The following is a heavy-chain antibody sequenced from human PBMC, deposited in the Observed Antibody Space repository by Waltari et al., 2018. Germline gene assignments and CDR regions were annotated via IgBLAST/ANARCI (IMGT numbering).Heavy chain of an antibody. CDR1: GGSISSGGYY. CDR2: IYYSGST. Sequence: QVQLQESGPGLVKPSQTLSLTCTVSGGSISSGGYYWSWIRQHPGKGMEWIGYIYYSGSTYYNPSLKSRVTISVDTSKNQFSLKLSSVTAADTAVYYCARYYSSGWYDVADWGQGTLVTVSS. V-gene: IGHV4-31*03. J-gene: IGHJ4*02. D-gene: IGHD6-19*01. CDR3: ARYYSSGWYDVAD.